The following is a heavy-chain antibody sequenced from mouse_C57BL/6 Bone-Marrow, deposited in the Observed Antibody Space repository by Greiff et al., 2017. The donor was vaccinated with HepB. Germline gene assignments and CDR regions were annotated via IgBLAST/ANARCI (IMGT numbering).Heavy chain of an antibody. J-gene: IGHJ1*03. CDR2: IYPGSGNT. V-gene: IGHV1-66*01. Sequence: QVQLQQSGPELVKPGASVKISCKASGYSFTSYYIHWVKQRPGQGLEWIGWIYPGSGNTKYNEKFKGKATLTADTSSSTAYMQLNSLTSEDSAVFFCARRTTVGYFDVWGTGTTVTVSS. D-gene: IGHD1-1*01. CDR3: ARRTTVGYFDV. CDR1: GYSFTSYY.